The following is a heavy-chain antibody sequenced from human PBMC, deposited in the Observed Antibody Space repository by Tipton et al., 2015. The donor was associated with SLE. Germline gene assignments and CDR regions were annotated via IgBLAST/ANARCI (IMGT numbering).Heavy chain of an antibody. CDR3: ARGGASVLIRKCYFDY. D-gene: IGHD4/OR15-4a*01. CDR1: GGSLSSYY. CDR2: LSYSGST. Sequence: TLSLTCTVSGGSLSSYYWSWIRQSPEKGLEWIGYLSYSGSTNYNPSLESRVTISVDTSKNQFSLKLSSVTAADTAVYYCARGGASVLIRKCYFDYWGQGTLVTVSS. V-gene: IGHV4-59*08. J-gene: IGHJ4*02.